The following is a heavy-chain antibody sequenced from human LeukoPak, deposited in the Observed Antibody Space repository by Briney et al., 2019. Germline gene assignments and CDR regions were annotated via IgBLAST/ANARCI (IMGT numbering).Heavy chain of an antibody. CDR3: ARLESRDCSRTNCHFRYHYFGS. D-gene: IGHD2-2*01. CDR1: GYSFATYW. V-gene: IGHV5-51*01. J-gene: IGHJ4*02. CDR2: IYPGDSDT. Sequence: KPGESLKISCKGSGYSFATYWIAWVRQMPGKGLEWMGIIYPGDSDTRYSPSFQGQVTISADKSISTAYLQWSSLEASDTAMYYCARLESRDCSRTNCHFRYHYFGSWGQGTLVTVSS.